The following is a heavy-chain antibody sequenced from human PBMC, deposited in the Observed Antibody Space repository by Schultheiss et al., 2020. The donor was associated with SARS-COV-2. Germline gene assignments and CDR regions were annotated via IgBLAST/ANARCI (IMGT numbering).Heavy chain of an antibody. CDR3: ARDGPFGSNAFDI. V-gene: IGHV3-21*04. J-gene: IGHJ3*02. D-gene: IGHD2/OR15-2a*01. Sequence: GESLKISCAASGFTFSSYSMNWVRQAPGKGLEWVSSISSSSSYIYYADSVKGRFTISRDNAKNSLYLQMNSLRAEDTAVYYCARDGPFGSNAFDIWGQGTMVT. CDR2: ISSSSSYI. CDR1: GFTFSSYS.